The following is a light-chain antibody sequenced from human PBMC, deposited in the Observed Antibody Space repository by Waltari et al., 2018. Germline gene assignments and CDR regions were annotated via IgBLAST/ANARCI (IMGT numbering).Light chain of an antibody. CDR1: ASNIGNNV. CDR3: AAWDDSLNGRWV. V-gene: IGLV1-44*01. J-gene: IGLJ3*02. CDR2: RCD. Sequence: QSVLTQPPSASGTPGQGVTISCSGGASNIGNNVVNWYQQVPGKAPKLLIYRCDPRPAGAPDRFCCSKSGTSASLAISGLQSEDEADYYCAAWDDSLNGRWVFGGGTKVTVL.